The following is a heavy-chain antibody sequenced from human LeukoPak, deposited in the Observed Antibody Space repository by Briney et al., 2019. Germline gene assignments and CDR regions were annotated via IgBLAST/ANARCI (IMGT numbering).Heavy chain of an antibody. CDR3: ARLVSSGYEIDY. Sequence: ASVKVSCKASGYTFSSYYTHWVRQAPGQGLEWMGVTDPSGDSTSCAQKFQGRVTMTRDTSTSTVYMELSSLKSEDTAVYYCARLVSSGYEIDYWGQGTLVTVSS. CDR2: TDPSGDST. V-gene: IGHV1-46*01. D-gene: IGHD3-22*01. J-gene: IGHJ4*02. CDR1: GYTFSSYY.